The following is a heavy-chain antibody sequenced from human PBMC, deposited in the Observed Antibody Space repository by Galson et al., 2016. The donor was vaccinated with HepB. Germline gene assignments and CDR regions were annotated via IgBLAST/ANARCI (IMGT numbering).Heavy chain of an antibody. J-gene: IGHJ6*02. Sequence: SLRLSCAASGFTVSDNYMTWVRPAPGKGLEWVSLIYSAGATYYADSVKGRFTISRDNSKNTLFLQMNSLRAEDTAVYYCARGQRYSYLYGMDVWGQGTTVTVSS. CDR2: IYSAGAT. D-gene: IGHD5-18*01. V-gene: IGHV3-53*01. CDR3: ARGQRYSYLYGMDV. CDR1: GFTVSDNY.